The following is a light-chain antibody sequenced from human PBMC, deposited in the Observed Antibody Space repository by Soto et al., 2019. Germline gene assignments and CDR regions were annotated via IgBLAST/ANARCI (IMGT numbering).Light chain of an antibody. CDR2: LNSDGSH. CDR1: SGHSNYA. CDR3: QTWGSGIVV. Sequence: QSVLTQSPSASASLGASVKLTCTLSSGHSNYAIAWHQQQSEKGPRYLMKLNSDGSHSKGDGIPDRFSGSSSGAERYLTSSSLQSEDEADYYCQTWGSGIVVFGGGTKRTVL. V-gene: IGLV4-69*01. J-gene: IGLJ2*01.